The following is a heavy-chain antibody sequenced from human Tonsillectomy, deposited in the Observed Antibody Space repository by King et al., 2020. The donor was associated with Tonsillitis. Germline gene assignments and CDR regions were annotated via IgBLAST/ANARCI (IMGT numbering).Heavy chain of an antibody. Sequence: VQLVESGGGLVQPGGSLRLSCAASRFTFSSYAMSWVRQAPGKGLEWISAISGSGGSTYYADSVKGRFTISRDNSKNTLYLQMNSLRAEDTAVYYCAKGGGRIQLWFYYWGQGTLVTVSS. J-gene: IGHJ4*02. D-gene: IGHD5-18*01. V-gene: IGHV3-23*04. CDR1: RFTFSSYA. CDR2: ISGSGGST. CDR3: AKGGGRIQLWFYY.